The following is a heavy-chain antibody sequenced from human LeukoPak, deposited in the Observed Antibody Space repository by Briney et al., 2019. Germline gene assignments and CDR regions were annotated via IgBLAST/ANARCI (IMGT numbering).Heavy chain of an antibody. J-gene: IGHJ4*02. CDR3: AKDSTHYRVWDDYDSRGLYY. D-gene: IGHD3-22*01. CDR2: ISAYNGNT. Sequence: ASVKVSCKASGYTFINNGISWVRQAPGQGLEWMGWISAYNGNTNYAQKFQGRVTMTTDTSTSTAYMELRSLRSDDTAVYYCAKDSTHYRVWDDYDSRGLYYWGQGTLVTVSS. CDR1: GYTFINNG. V-gene: IGHV1-18*01.